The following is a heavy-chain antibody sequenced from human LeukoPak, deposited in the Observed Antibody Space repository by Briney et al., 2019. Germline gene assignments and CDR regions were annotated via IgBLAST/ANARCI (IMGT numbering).Heavy chain of an antibody. CDR3: ARDQYSWNYVSYWFDP. D-gene: IGHD1-7*01. CDR1: GFTFSSYA. CDR2: ISGSGGST. Sequence: GGSLRLSCAASGFTFSSYAMSWVRQAPGKGLEWVSAISGSGGSTYYADSVKGRFTISRDNAKNSLYLQMNSLRAEDTAVYYCARDQYSWNYVSYWFDPWGQGTLVTVSS. V-gene: IGHV3-23*01. J-gene: IGHJ5*02.